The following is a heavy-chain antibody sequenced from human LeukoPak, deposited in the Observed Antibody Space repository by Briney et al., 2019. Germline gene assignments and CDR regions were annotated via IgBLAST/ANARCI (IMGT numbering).Heavy chain of an antibody. CDR2: ISYDGSNK. V-gene: IGHV3-30*04. Sequence: PAGGSLRLSCAASGFTFSSYAVHWVRHAPGKGLEWVAVISYDGSNKYYADSVKGRFTISRDNSKNTLYLQMNSLRAEDTAVYYCARGVGGVFDYWGQGTLVTVSS. CDR3: ARGVGGVFDY. D-gene: IGHD1-26*01. J-gene: IGHJ4*02. CDR1: GFTFSSYA.